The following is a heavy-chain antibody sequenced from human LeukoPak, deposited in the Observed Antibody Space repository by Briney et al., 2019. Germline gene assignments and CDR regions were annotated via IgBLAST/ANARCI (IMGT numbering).Heavy chain of an antibody. CDR2: INQDGGEK. J-gene: IGHJ4*02. V-gene: IGHV3-7*01. CDR3: ARHGSGSYYVDY. D-gene: IGHD3-10*01. CDR1: GFTSITYW. Sequence: PGGSLRLSCAASGFTSITYWMNWVRQAPGKGLEWVANINQDGGEKYYVDSVKGRFTISRDNAENSLYLQMTSLRAEDTAVYYCARHGSGSYYVDYWGQGTLVAVSP.